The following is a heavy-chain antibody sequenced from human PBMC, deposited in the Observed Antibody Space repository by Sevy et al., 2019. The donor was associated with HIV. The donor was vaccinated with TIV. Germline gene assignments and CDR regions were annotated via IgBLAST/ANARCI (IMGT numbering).Heavy chain of an antibody. V-gene: IGHV3-30*02. CDR3: AKGPHPAVTTSYGMDV. Sequence: GGSLRLSCAASGFTFREYAMHWVRRAPGKGLEWLTFLRYDGTNKDYTDSVRGRFTISRDNSKNTLYLQMNSLRGEDTAVYYCAKGPHPAVTTSYGMDVWGQGTTVTVS. J-gene: IGHJ6*02. D-gene: IGHD4-17*01. CDR1: GFTFREYA. CDR2: LRYDGTNK.